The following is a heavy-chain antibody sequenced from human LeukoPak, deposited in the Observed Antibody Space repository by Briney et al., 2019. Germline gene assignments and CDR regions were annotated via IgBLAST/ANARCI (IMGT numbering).Heavy chain of an antibody. J-gene: IGHJ3*02. CDR2: IYYSGST. Sequence: SETLSLTCTVSGGSISSYYWSWIRQPPGKGLEWIGYIYYSGSTNYNPSLKSRVTISVDTSKNQFSLKLSSVTAADTAVYYCARPVSGWYLNAFDIWGQGTMVTVSS. CDR3: ARPVSGWYLNAFDI. CDR1: GGSISSYY. D-gene: IGHD6-19*01. V-gene: IGHV4-59*08.